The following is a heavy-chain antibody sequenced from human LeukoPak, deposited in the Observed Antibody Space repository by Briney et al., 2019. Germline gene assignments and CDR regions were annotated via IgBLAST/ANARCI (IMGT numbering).Heavy chain of an antibody. D-gene: IGHD3-10*01. CDR3: AKDRGDGDYVYYGMDV. CDR2: ISGSGGST. J-gene: IGHJ6*02. V-gene: IGHV3-23*01. Sequence: GPLRLSCAASGFTFSSYAMSWVRQAPGKGLEWVSAISGSGGSTYYADSVKGRFTISRDNSKNTLYLQMNSLRAEDTAVYYCAKDRGDGDYVYYGMDVWGQGTTVTVSS. CDR1: GFTFSSYA.